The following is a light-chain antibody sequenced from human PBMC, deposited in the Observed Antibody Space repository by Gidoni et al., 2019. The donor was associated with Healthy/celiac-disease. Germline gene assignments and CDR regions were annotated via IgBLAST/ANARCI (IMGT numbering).Light chain of an antibody. J-gene: IGKJ4*01. CDR1: QSVSSN. CDR2: GAS. V-gene: IGKV3-15*01. CDR3: QQYNNWPFT. Sequence: EIVMTQSPATLSVSPGERATLSCRASQSVSSNLAWYQQKPGQAPRLLIYGASTRAPGIPARFSGSGSGTEFTLTISSLQSEDFAVYYCQQYNNWPFTFGGGTKVEIK.